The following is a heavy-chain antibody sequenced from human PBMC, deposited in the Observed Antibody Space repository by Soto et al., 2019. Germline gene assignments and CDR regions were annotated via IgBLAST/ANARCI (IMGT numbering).Heavy chain of an antibody. CDR2: IYYLGRT. CDR3: ARDPVGAPRFDY. Sequence: QVPLQESGPGLVKPSETLSLTCTVDSISTYYWNWIRQPPGKGLEWIGYIYYLGRTNYNSSLKSRVTISIDTSKNQFSLRLSSVTAGDPAIYYCARDPVGAPRFDYWGQGVPVTVSS. CDR1: DSISTYY. J-gene: IGHJ4*02. V-gene: IGHV4-59*01. D-gene: IGHD1-26*01.